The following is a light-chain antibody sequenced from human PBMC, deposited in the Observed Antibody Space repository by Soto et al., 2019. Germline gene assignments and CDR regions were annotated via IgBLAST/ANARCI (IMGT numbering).Light chain of an antibody. CDR2: EVS. CDR3: CSYAGGDSFGVI. Sequence: QSALTQPASVSGSPGQSITISCTGTSADVGGYAYVSWYQKYPGKAPKLVISEVSNRPSGVSHRFSGSRSGNTASLTISGLQAEDEADYYCCSYAGGDSFGVIFGGGTKVTVL. J-gene: IGLJ2*01. CDR1: SADVGGYAY. V-gene: IGLV2-14*01.